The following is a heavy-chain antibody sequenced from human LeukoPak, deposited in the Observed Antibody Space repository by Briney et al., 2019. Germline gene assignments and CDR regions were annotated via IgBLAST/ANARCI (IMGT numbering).Heavy chain of an antibody. CDR2: ISSSGSTI. CDR3: ARDEEFGELPD. Sequence: GGSLRLSCAASGFTFSDYYMSWIRQAPGKGQEWVSYISSSGSTIYYADSVKGRFTISRDNAKNSLYLQMNSLRAEDTAVYYCARDEEFGELPDWGQGTLVTVSS. J-gene: IGHJ4*02. CDR1: GFTFSDYY. V-gene: IGHV3-11*01. D-gene: IGHD3-10*01.